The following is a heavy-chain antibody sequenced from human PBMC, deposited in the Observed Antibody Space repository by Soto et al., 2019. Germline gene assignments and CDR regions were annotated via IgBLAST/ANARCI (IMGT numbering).Heavy chain of an antibody. Sequence: SVKVSCKASGGTFNNYPITWVRQAPGEGLEWRGGSIPIFGTANYAQKFQGRVTISVDEPTSTAYMELSSLRSEDTAVYYCARGRGYSGDDHYYYFDMDVWGQGTTVTGSS. CDR3: ARGRGYSGDDHYYYFDMDV. CDR1: GGTFNNYP. J-gene: IGHJ6*02. CDR2: SIPIFGTA. D-gene: IGHD5-12*01. V-gene: IGHV1-69*13.